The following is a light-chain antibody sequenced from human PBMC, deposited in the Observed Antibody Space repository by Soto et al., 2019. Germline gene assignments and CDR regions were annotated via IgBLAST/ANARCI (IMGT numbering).Light chain of an antibody. V-gene: IGLV1-44*01. Sequence: QSVLTQPPSASGTSGQRVTISCSGSSSNIGSNTVNWYQQLPGTAPKLLIYSNNQRPSGVPDRFSGSKSGTSASLAISGLQSEDEADYYCAAWDDSLTGYVFGTGTKVTV. CDR2: SNN. CDR3: AAWDDSLTGYV. J-gene: IGLJ1*01. CDR1: SSNIGSNT.